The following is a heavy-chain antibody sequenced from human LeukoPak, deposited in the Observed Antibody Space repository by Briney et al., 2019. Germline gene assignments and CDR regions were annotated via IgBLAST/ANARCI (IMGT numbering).Heavy chain of an antibody. Sequence: PSETLSLTCAVYGGSFSSYYWSWIRQPPGKGLEWIGYIYYSGSTYYNPSLKSRVTISVDTSKNQFSLELSSVTAADTAVYYCARDPYSGSYWGTFDYWGQGTLVTVSS. CDR3: ARDPYSGSYWGTFDY. V-gene: IGHV4-59*01. D-gene: IGHD1-26*01. J-gene: IGHJ4*02. CDR1: GGSFSSYY. CDR2: IYYSGST.